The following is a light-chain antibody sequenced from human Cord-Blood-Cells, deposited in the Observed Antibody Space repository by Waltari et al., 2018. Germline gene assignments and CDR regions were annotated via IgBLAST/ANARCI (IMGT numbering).Light chain of an antibody. Sequence: QSALTQPASVSGSPGQSITISCTGTSSDVGGYNYVSWHQQHPGKAPKLMIYDVSNRPSGVSNRFSGSKSGNTASLTISGVQAEDEADYYCSSYTSSSTLNYVFGTGTKVTVL. CDR3: SSYTSSSTLNYV. J-gene: IGLJ1*01. CDR1: SSDVGGYNY. V-gene: IGLV2-14*01. CDR2: DVS.